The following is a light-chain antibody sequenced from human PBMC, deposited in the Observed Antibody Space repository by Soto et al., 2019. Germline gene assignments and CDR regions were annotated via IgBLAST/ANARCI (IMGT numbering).Light chain of an antibody. Sequence: EIVMTQSPATLSVSPGERATLSCRASQSVSSNLAWYQQKPGQAPRLLIYGASTRATGIPARFSGSGSGTEFTLTISSLHSEDFAVYYCHQYNNWHTFGGGTKVEIK. CDR3: HQYNNWHT. V-gene: IGKV3-15*01. J-gene: IGKJ4*01. CDR2: GAS. CDR1: QSVSSN.